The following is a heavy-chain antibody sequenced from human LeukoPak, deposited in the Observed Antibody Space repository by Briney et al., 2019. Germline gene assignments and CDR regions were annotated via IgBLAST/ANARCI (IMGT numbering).Heavy chain of an antibody. J-gene: IGHJ4*02. V-gene: IGHV1-2*06. CDR3: ARGEAFGRAPDY. CDR2: LNPNSGGT. Sequence: XCXASGSPFTSYYMYWVRQAPGQGLEWMGRLNPNSGGTNYAQKFQGRVTMTRDTSISTAYMELSRLRSDDTAVYYCARGEAFGRAPDYWGQGTLVTVSS. D-gene: IGHD2-15*01. CDR1: GSPFTSYY.